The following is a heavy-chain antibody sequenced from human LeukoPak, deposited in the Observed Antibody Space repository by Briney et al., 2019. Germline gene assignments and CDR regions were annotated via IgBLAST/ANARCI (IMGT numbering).Heavy chain of an antibody. D-gene: IGHD3-22*01. Sequence: PGGSLRLSCAASGFTFSSYAMSWVRQAPGKGLEWVSAISGSGGSTYYADSVKGRFTISRDNSKNTLYLQMNSLRAEDMAVYYCAKDQFYDSSGPDAFDIWGQGTMVTVSS. CDR2: ISGSGGST. CDR3: AKDQFYDSSGPDAFDI. J-gene: IGHJ3*02. V-gene: IGHV3-23*01. CDR1: GFTFSSYA.